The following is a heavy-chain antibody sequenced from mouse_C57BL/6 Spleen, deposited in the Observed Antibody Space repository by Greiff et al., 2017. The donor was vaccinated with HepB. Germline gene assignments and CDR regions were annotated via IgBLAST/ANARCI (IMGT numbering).Heavy chain of an antibody. D-gene: IGHD2-1*01. CDR2: IYPGDGDT. J-gene: IGHJ2*01. V-gene: IGHV1-82*01. Sequence: QVQLQQSGPELVKPGASVKISCKASGYAFSSSWMNWVKQRPGKGLEWIGRIYPGDGDTNYNGKFKGKATLPADKSSSKAYTQLSSPTSEDSAVYFCARWCYGNYENFDYWGQGTTLTVSS. CDR1: GYAFSSSW. CDR3: ARWCYGNYENFDY.